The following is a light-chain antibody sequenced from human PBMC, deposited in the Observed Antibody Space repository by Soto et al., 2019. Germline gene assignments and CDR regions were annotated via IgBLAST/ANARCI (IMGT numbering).Light chain of an antibody. V-gene: IGLV2-14*01. J-gene: IGLJ2*01. CDR3: TSYTGSSTLLL. CDR1: SSDVGGYNY. CDR2: EVT. Sequence: QSVLTQPASVSGSPGQSITISCTGTSSDVGGYNYVSWYQQHPGKAPKLLLYEVTNRPSGVSYRFSGSKSGNTASLTISGLQAEDEADYYCTSYTGSSTLLLFGGGTKLTVL.